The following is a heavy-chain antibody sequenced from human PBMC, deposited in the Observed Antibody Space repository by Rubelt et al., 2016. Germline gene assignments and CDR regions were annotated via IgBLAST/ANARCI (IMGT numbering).Heavy chain of an antibody. CDR1: GYTFTSYA. D-gene: IGHD5-18*01. CDR2: INAGNGNT. Sequence: QVQLVQSGAEVKKPGASVKVSCKASGYTFTSYAMHWVRQAPGQRLEWMGWINAGNGNTKYSQKFNARVTVTRSTSAGTAYMELSSLRSEGTAVYYCARSKDTAMVTDADWYFDLWGRGTLVTVSS. V-gene: IGHV1-3*01. CDR3: ARSKDTAMVTDADWYFDL. J-gene: IGHJ2*01.